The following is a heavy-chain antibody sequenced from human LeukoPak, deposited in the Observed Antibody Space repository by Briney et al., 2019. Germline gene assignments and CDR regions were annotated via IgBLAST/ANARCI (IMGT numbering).Heavy chain of an antibody. V-gene: IGHV4-34*01. CDR1: GGSFSGYY. J-gene: IGHJ4*02. CDR2: INHSGST. D-gene: IGHD3-22*01. Sequence: SETLSLTCAVYGGSFSGYYWSWVRQPPGKGLEWIGEINHSGSTNYNPSLKSRVTISVDTSKNQFSLKLSSVTAADTAVYYCARVDSSGYYYKVDYWGQGTLVTVSS. CDR3: ARVDSSGYYYKVDY.